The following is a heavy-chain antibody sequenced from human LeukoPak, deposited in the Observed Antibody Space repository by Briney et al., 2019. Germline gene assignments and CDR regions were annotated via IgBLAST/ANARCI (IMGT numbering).Heavy chain of an antibody. CDR3: TRATSSGPLFTYHMDV. Sequence: PSETLSLTCSVSGGSISSSDDYWGFVRQTPGEGLEWMGRIYYTGSSHYNPSLRSRATISVDTSKNQFSLNLSSVTAADTAVYYCTRATSSGPLFTYHMDVWGKGTTVTVSS. J-gene: IGHJ6*03. CDR1: GGSISSSDDY. CDR2: IYYTGSS. D-gene: IGHD3-22*01. V-gene: IGHV4-39*07.